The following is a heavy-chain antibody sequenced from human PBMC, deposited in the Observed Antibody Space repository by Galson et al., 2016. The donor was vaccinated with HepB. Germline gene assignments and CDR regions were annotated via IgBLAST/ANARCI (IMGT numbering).Heavy chain of an antibody. CDR1: GFTFSDHY. CDR2: IRNKPNSYTT. D-gene: IGHD3-10*01. V-gene: IGHV3-72*01. Sequence: SLRLSCAASGFTFSDHYMDWVRQAPGKGLEWVGRIRNKPNSYTTEYAASVKGRFTVSRDDSKNSLYLQMNSLKTEDTAVYYRARGAGGSESYYNANYYYGMDVWGQGTTVTVSS. CDR3: ARGAGGSESYYNANYYYGMDV. J-gene: IGHJ6*02.